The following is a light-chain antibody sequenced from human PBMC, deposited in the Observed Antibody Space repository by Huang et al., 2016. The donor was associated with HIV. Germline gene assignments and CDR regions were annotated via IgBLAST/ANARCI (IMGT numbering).Light chain of an antibody. V-gene: IGKV1-5*03. Sequence: DIQMTQFPSTLSGSVGDRVTITCRASQSISSWLAWYQQKPGKAPKLLIYKASSLESGVPSRFSGSESRAEFTLTISSLQADDFATYYCQQYNSYPWTFGQGTKVEIK. CDR2: KAS. CDR1: QSISSW. CDR3: QQYNSYPWT. J-gene: IGKJ1*01.